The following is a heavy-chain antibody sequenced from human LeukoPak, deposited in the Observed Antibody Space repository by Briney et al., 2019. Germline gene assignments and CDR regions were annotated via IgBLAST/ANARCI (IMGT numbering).Heavy chain of an antibody. CDR3: AREGKITMVRGVIRYYYMDV. CDR2: IYYSGST. D-gene: IGHD3-10*01. CDR1: GGSISSSSYY. Sequence: SETLSLTCTVSGGSISSSSYYWGWIRQPPGKGLEWIGSIYYSGSTYYNPSLKSRVTISVDTSKNRFSLKLSSVTAADTAVYYCAREGKITMVRGVIRYYYMDVWGKGTTVTISS. V-gene: IGHV4-39*07. J-gene: IGHJ6*03.